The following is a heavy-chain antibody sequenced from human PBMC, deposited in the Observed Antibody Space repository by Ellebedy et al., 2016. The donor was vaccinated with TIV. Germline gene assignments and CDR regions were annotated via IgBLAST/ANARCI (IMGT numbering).Heavy chain of an antibody. V-gene: IGHV1-18*01. CDR3: ANSGFWSGYSDY. D-gene: IGHD3-3*01. Sequence: ASVKVSCXASGYTFTNYGISWVRQAPGQGLEWMGWISAYNGNTNYAQKLQGRVTMTTDTSSSTAYMELRSLRSDDTAVYYCANSGFWSGYSDYWGQGTLVTVSS. CDR1: GYTFTNYG. J-gene: IGHJ4*02. CDR2: ISAYNGNT.